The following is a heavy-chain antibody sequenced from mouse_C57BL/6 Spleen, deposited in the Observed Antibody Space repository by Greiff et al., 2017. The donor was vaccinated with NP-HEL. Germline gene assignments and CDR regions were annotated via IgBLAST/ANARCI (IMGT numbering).Heavy chain of an antibody. CDR1: GFSLTSYG. CDR3: AKNRNTTVVAYYYAMDY. D-gene: IGHD1-1*01. CDR2: IWRGGST. Sequence: VQLQESGPGLVQPSQSLSITCTVSGFSLTSYGVHWVRQSPGKGLEWLGVIWRGGSTDYNAAFMSRLSITKDNSKSQVFFKMNSLQADDTAIYYCAKNRNTTVVAYYYAMDYWGQGTSVTVSS. J-gene: IGHJ4*01. V-gene: IGHV2-5*01.